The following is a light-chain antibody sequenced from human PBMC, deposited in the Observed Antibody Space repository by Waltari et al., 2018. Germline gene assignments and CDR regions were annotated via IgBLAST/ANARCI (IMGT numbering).Light chain of an antibody. J-gene: IGKJ1*01. CDR3: QQSFSSPWT. CDR2: GPS. V-gene: IGKV1-39*01. CDR1: QDVGTH. Sequence: DIQMTQSPPSLSASVGDTITITCRASQDVGTHLNWYQYTPPKAPTLLIFGPSSLQRGVPSRFSGRGSGTDFTLTVSSLQPEDFTTYCCQQSFSSPWTFGPGTQV.